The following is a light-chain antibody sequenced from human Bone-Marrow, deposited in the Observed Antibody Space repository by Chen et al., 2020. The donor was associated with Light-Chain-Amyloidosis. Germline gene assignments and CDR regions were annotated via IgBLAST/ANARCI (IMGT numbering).Light chain of an antibody. CDR2: DAS. Sequence: IVLTQSPATLSLSPGERATLSCRASQSVDSYLAWYQQKPGQAPRLLIFDASNRATGIPARFSGSGSGTDFTLTISSLEPEDCAVYYCQQRRNWPRTFGQGTKVDIK. CDR3: QQRRNWPRT. V-gene: IGKV3-11*01. CDR1: QSVDSY. J-gene: IGKJ1*01.